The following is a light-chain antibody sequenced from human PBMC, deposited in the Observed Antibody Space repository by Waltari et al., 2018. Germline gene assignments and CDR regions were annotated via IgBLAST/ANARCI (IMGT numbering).Light chain of an antibody. J-gene: IGKJ2*01. V-gene: IGKV1-5*03. CDR3: QQSYRYPAT. CDR2: RAS. Sequence: DIQMTQSPSALSASVGDRVTITCRASQSTTTWLAWYQQKPGKAPNLLIYRASTLKSGVPSRFSASGSATEFTLTISGLQPDDFATYYCQQSYRYPATFGQGTKLEI. CDR1: QSTTTW.